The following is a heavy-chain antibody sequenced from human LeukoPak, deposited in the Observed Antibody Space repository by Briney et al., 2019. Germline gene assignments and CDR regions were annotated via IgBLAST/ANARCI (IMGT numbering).Heavy chain of an antibody. J-gene: IGHJ4*02. CDR3: ARRKGYCSGGSCFPRRYSYGPLDY. CDR2: ISAYNGNT. Sequence: ASVKVSCKASGYTFTSYGISWVRQAPGQGLEWMGWISAYNGNTNYAQKLQGRVTMTTDTSTSTAYMELRSLRSDDTAVYYCARRKGYCSGGSCFPRRYSYGPLDYWGQGTLVTVSS. V-gene: IGHV1-18*01. CDR1: GYTFTSYG. D-gene: IGHD2-15*01.